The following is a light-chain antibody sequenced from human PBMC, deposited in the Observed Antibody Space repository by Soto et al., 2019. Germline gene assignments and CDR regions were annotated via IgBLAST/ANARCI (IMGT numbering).Light chain of an antibody. V-gene: IGKV1-33*01. J-gene: IGKJ2*01. CDR3: QQYNNLPPVYT. CDR2: DAS. Sequence: DIQMTQSPSSLSASVGDRVTITCQASQDISNYLNWYQQKPGRAPKLLIYDASNLETGVPSRFSGSGSGANFTFAISSLQTEDIATYYCQQYNNLPPVYTFGQGTKLDIK. CDR1: QDISNY.